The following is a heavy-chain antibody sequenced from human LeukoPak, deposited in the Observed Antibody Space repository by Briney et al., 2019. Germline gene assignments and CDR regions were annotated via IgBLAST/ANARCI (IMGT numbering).Heavy chain of an antibody. Sequence: PGGSLRLSCAASGFTFSSYAMSWVRQAPGKGLEWVSAISGSGGSTYYADSVKGRFTISRDNAKNSLYLQMNSLRAEDTAVYYCARDWRDIVVVPAATGDYWGQGTLVTVSS. CDR1: GFTFSSYA. CDR2: ISGSGGST. V-gene: IGHV3-23*01. CDR3: ARDWRDIVVVPAATGDY. J-gene: IGHJ4*02. D-gene: IGHD2-2*01.